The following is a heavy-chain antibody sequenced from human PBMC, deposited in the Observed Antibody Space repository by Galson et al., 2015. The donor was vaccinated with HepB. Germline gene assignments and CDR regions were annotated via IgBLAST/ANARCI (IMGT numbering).Heavy chain of an antibody. CDR2: INPNSGGT. Sequence: SVKVSCKASGSTFTGYYMHWVRQAPGQGLEWMGWINPNSGGTNYAQKFQGWVTMTRDTSISTAYMELSRLRSDDTAVYYCARDRAIAAAGIEYYYYYYGMDVWGQGTTVTVSS. CDR1: GSTFTGYY. V-gene: IGHV1-2*04. CDR3: ARDRAIAAAGIEYYYYYYGMDV. D-gene: IGHD6-13*01. J-gene: IGHJ6*02.